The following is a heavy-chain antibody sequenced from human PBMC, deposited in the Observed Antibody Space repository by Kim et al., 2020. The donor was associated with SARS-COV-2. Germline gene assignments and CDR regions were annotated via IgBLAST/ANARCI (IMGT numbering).Heavy chain of an antibody. D-gene: IGHD3-10*01. CDR3: ARGYYASGSIYGMDV. Sequence: PSHKSRVTISVDKSKNQFSLKLSSVTAADTAVYYCARGYYASGSIYGMDVWGQGTTVTVSS. J-gene: IGHJ6*02. V-gene: IGHV4-4*02.